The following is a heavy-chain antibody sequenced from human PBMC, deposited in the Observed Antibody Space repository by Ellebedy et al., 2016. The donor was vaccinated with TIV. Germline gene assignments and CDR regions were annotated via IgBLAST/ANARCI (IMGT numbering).Heavy chain of an antibody. V-gene: IGHV4-39*07. CDR2: IYYSGST. CDR1: GGSISSSSYY. D-gene: IGHD3-16*01. CDR3: ARASLGYFDY. J-gene: IGHJ4*02. Sequence: SETLSLXXTVSGGSISSSSYYWGWIRQPPGKGLEWIGSIYYSGSTYYNPSLKSRVTISVDRSKNQFSLKLSSVTAADTAVYYCARASLGYFDYWGQGTLVTVSS.